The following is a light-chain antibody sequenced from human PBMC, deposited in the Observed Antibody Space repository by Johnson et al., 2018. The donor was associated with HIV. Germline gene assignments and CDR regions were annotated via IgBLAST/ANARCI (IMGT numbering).Light chain of an antibody. J-gene: IGLJ1*01. CDR2: DNN. V-gene: IGLV1-51*01. CDR1: TSNIGNNY. CDR3: GTWDSSLSADHNYV. Sequence: QSVLTQPPSVSAAPGQRVTISCSGSTSNIGNNYVSWYQQLPGTAPKLLIYDNNKRPSGIPDRFSGSKSGTSATLGITGLQTGDEADYYCGTWDSSLSADHNYVVGTGTKGTVL.